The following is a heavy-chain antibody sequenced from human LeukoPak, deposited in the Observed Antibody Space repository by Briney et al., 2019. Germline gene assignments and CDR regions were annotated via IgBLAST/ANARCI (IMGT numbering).Heavy chain of an antibody. CDR1: GFTFSTYS. CDR3: AKDSNYDFWSGYSNWFDP. Sequence: GGSLRLSCAASGFTFSTYSMNWVRQAPGKGLEWVSAISGSGGSTYYADSVKGRFTISRDNSKNTLYLQMNSLRAEDTAVYYCAKDSNYDFWSGYSNWFDPWGQGTLVTVSS. V-gene: IGHV3-23*01. J-gene: IGHJ5*02. D-gene: IGHD3-3*01. CDR2: ISGSGGST.